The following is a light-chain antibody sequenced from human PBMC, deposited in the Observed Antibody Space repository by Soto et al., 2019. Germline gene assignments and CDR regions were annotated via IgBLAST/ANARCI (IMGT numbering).Light chain of an antibody. V-gene: IGKV1-5*03. Sequence: DIQMTQSPSTLSAFVGDRVTNTCRASQSISTWLDWYQQKPGKAPDLLIYKASNLESVVPSRFSGSGSGTEFNLTISSLQPDDFATYSCQPYNGYSGTFGQGTKVEIK. CDR3: QPYNGYSGT. CDR2: KAS. J-gene: IGKJ1*01. CDR1: QSISTW.